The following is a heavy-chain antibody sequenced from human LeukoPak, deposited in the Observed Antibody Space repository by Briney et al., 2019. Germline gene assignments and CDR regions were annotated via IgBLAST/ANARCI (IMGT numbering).Heavy chain of an antibody. CDR2: INHSGST. V-gene: IGHV4-34*01. Sequence: SQTLSLTCALYGGSFTGYYWSCVPEPPGKGLEWIGEINHSGSTNYNPSLKSRVTISVDTSKDQFSLKLSSVTAADTAVYYCARVRYDSSGYYYPNWCDPWGQGTLVTVSS. J-gene: IGHJ5*02. CDR3: ARVRYDSSGYYYPNWCDP. D-gene: IGHD3-22*01. CDR1: GGSFTGYY.